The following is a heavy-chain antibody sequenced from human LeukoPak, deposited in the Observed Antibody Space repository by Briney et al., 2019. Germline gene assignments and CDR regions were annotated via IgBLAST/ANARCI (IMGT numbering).Heavy chain of an antibody. CDR1: GFTFSSYG. Sequence: PGGSLRLSCAASGFTFSSYGMHWVRQAPGKGLEWVAVISYDGSNKYYADSVKGRFTISRDNSKNTLYLQMNSLRAEDTAVYYCAKLAVAGTRDYWGQGTLVTVSS. CDR3: AKLAVAGTRDY. CDR2: ISYDGSNK. J-gene: IGHJ4*02. D-gene: IGHD6-19*01. V-gene: IGHV3-30*18.